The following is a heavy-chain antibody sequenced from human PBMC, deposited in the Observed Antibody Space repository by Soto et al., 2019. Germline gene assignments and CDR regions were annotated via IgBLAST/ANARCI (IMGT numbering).Heavy chain of an antibody. CDR1: GGSISPYY. D-gene: IGHD6-13*01. J-gene: IGHJ6*03. CDR3: ARXGAAASYAHYYMDV. CDR2: VYYSGNT. Sequence: SETLSLTCTVSGGSISPYYWSWIRQPPGKGLEWIGYVYYSGNTNYNPSLESRVTISVDTSRNRFSLNLTSATAADTAVYYCARXGAAASYAHYYMDVWGRGTAVTVSS. V-gene: IGHV4-59*01.